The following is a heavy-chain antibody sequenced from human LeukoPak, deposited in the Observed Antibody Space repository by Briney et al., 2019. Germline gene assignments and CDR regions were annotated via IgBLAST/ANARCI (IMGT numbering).Heavy chain of an antibody. Sequence: PGGPLRLSCAASGFTFSSYNMNWVRQAPGKGPEWVSSITSSSSYIYYADSVKGRFTISRDNAKNTLYLQMNSLRAEDTAVYYCATLGNWGSYYYYYMDVWGKGTTVTVSS. D-gene: IGHD7-27*01. CDR3: ATLGNWGSYYYYYMDV. V-gene: IGHV3-21*01. J-gene: IGHJ6*03. CDR2: ITSSSSYI. CDR1: GFTFSSYN.